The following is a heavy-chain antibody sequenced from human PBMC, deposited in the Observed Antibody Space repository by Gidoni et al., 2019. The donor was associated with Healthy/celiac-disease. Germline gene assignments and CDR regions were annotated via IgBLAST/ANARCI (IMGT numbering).Heavy chain of an antibody. CDR1: GGSFSVYY. V-gene: IGHV4-34*01. Sequence: QVQLQQWGAGLLKPSETLSLTCAVYGGSFSVYYWSWIRQPPGKGLEWIGEINHSGSTNYNPSLKSRVTISVDTSKNQFSLKLSSVTAADTAVYYCARPFYCGGDSCSYWYFDLWGRGTLVTVSS. CDR2: INHSGST. J-gene: IGHJ2*01. CDR3: ARPFYCGGDSCSYWYFDL. D-gene: IGHD2-21*02.